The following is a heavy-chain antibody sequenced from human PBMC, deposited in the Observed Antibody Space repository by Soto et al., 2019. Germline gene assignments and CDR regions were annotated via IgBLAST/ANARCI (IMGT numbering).Heavy chain of an antibody. D-gene: IGHD3-3*01. V-gene: IGHV3-30*18. Sequence: QVQLVEAGGDVVQPGRSLRRSCAASGFTFSSYGMHWVRQAPGKGLEWVAVISYDGSHKYYADSVKVRFTISRDNYKNTLYLQMSSLRAEDKAVYYCAKEGGGYYTRYFQHWGKGTLVPVSS. CDR1: GFTFSSYG. J-gene: IGHJ1*01. CDR2: ISYDGSHK. CDR3: AKEGGGYYTRYFQH.